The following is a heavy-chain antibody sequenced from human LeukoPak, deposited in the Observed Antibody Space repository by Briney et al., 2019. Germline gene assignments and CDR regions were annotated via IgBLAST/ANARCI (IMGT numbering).Heavy chain of an antibody. D-gene: IGHD1-26*01. Sequence: SQTHALTCTISVDSFSTNSAAWNWIRQSPSKGLEWRRRTYYRSKWYNDYAVSVKSRITINPDTSKNQFSLQLNSVTPEDTAVYYCARDYGGSYQYYFDYWGQGTLVTVSS. V-gene: IGHV6-1*01. CDR1: VDSFSTNSAA. CDR3: ARDYGGSYQYYFDY. J-gene: IGHJ4*02. CDR2: TYYRSKWYN.